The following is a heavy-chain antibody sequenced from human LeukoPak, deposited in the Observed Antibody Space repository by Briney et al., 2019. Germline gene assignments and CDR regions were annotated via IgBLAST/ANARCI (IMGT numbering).Heavy chain of an antibody. CDR2: IYYSGST. Sequence: SETLSLTCTVSGGSISSSRYYWGWIRQRPGKGLEWIGSIYYSGSTYYNPSLKSRVTISVDTSKNQFSLKLSSVTAADTAVYYFARHIIWFDPWGQGTLVTLSS. V-gene: IGHV4-39*01. CDR3: ARHIIWFDP. J-gene: IGHJ5*02. D-gene: IGHD3-10*01. CDR1: GGSISSSRYY.